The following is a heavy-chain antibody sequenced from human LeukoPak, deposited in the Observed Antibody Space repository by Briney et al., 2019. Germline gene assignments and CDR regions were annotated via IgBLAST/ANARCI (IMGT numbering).Heavy chain of an antibody. CDR3: AHALGELSFYYYYYYMDV. J-gene: IGHJ6*03. Sequence: SGPTLVNPTQTLTLTCTFSGFSLSTSGVGVGWIRQPPGKALEWLALIYWNDDKRYSLSLKSRLTITKDTSKNQVVLTMTNMDPVDTATYYCAHALGELSFYYYYYYMDVWGKGTTVTISS. D-gene: IGHD3-16*02. CDR2: IYWNDDK. CDR1: GFSLSTSGVG. V-gene: IGHV2-5*01.